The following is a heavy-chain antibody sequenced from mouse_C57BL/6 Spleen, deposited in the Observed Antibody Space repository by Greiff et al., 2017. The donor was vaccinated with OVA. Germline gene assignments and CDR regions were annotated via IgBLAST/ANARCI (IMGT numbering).Heavy chain of an antibody. V-gene: IGHV1-50*01. CDR3: ARGASCYSNYCDVDC. J-gene: IGHJ4*01. CDR1: GYTFTSYW. Sequence: VQLQQSGAELVKPGASVKLSCKASGYTFTSYWMQWVKQRPGQGLEWIGEIVPSDSYTNYNQKFKGKATLTVDTSSSTAYMQVSSLTSEDSAVYYCARGASCYSNYCDVDCWGPGTSVTVSS. CDR2: IVPSDSYT. D-gene: IGHD2-5*01.